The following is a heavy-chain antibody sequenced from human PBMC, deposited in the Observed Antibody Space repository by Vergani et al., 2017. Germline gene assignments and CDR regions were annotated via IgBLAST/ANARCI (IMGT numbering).Heavy chain of an antibody. V-gene: IGHV4-4*07. CDR3: AREGPIVVPAVIKPSHYYYYMDV. CDR2: IYTSGST. D-gene: IGHD2-2*02. Sequence: QVQMQESGPGLVKTSETLSLTCSASGAPISYWCWSWLRQPAGKGLEWIGRIYTSGSTNYNPSLKSRVTMSVDTSKNQFSLKLSSVTAADTAVYYCAREGPIVVPAVIKPSHYYYYMDVWGKXP. CDR1: GAPISYWC. J-gene: IGHJ6*03.